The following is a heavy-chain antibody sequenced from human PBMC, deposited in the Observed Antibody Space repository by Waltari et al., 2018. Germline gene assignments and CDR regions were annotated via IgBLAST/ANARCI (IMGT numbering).Heavy chain of an antibody. V-gene: IGHV4-59*01. J-gene: IGHJ4*02. CDR3: TRSTSSGEQIHFDY. CDR1: GGSIERDY. D-gene: IGHD1-26*01. CDR2: IFHGGAT. Sequence: QVQLQESGPRLVKPSETLSLTCTVSGGSIERDYWTWVRQTPGKGLAWGGYIFHGGATNYDPSLMTRVSISLDVANRQFSLNLMSVTAADTAVYFCTRSTSSGEQIHFDYWGRGILVTVSS.